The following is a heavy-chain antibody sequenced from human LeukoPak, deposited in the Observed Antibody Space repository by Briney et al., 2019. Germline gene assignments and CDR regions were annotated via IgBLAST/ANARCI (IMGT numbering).Heavy chain of an antibody. CDR3: ARDRVVLMVYAASDSYYYGMDV. V-gene: IGHV1-3*01. J-gene: IGHJ6*02. CDR1: GYTFTSYA. D-gene: IGHD2-8*01. Sequence: ASVKVSCKASGYTFTSYAMHWVRQAPGQRLEWMGWINAGNGNTKYSQKFQGRVTITRDTSASTAYMELSSLRSEDTAVYYCARDRVVLMVYAASDSYYYGMDVWGQGTTVTVSS. CDR2: INAGNGNT.